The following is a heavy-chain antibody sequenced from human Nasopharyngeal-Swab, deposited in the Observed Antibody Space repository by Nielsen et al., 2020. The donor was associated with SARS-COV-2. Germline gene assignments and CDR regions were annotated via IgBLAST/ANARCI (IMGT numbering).Heavy chain of an antibody. CDR2: ISSSSSYI. Sequence: GGSLRLSCAASGFTFSSYSMNWVRQAPGKGLEWVSSISSSSSYIYYADSVKGRFTISRYNAKNSLYLQMNSLRAEDTAVYYCARGGTMIVVELYYFDYWGQGTLVTVSS. J-gene: IGHJ4*02. V-gene: IGHV3-21*01. CDR1: GFTFSSYS. D-gene: IGHD3-22*01. CDR3: ARGGTMIVVELYYFDY.